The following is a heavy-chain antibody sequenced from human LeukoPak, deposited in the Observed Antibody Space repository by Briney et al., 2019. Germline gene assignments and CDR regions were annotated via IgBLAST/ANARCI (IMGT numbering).Heavy chain of an antibody. D-gene: IGHD3-3*01. CDR2: INPYSGDI. CDR3: ARGGGTIFGVIND. V-gene: IGHV1-2*02. J-gene: IGHJ4*02. Sequence: ASVKVSCKTSGYSFTDYYIHWVRQAPGQGLEWMGWINPYSGDINYVQKFQGRVTMTRDTSISTAYMELSGLRSDDTAVYYCARGGGTIFGVINDWGQGTLVPVSS. CDR1: GYSFTDYY.